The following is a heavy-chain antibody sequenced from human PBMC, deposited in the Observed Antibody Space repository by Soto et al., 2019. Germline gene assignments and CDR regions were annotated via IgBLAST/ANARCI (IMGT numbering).Heavy chain of an antibody. D-gene: IGHD2-2*01. V-gene: IGHV6-1*01. CDR2: TYYRSQWDN. CDR1: GDSVSSNSAA. Sequence: SQTLSLTCVISGDSVSSNSAAWNWIRQSPSRGLEWLGRTYYRSQWDNDYAVSVKTRISINPDTSKNQFSLQLNSLTPEDTAVYYCARDPSEGRVGNWFESWGQGTLVTVSS. CDR3: ARDPSEGRVGNWFES. J-gene: IGHJ5*01.